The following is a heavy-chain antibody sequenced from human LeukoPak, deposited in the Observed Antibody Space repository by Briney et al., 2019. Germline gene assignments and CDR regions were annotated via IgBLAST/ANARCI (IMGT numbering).Heavy chain of an antibody. D-gene: IGHD3-22*01. CDR1: GFTFGDYA. CDR3: TRAVHYDRSRPHAFDL. Sequence: GGSLRLSCTASGFTFGDYAMSWFRQAPGKGLEWVGFIRSKAYGGTTEYAASVKGRFTISRDDSKSIAYLQMNSLKTEDTAVYYCTRAVHYDRSRPHAFDLWGQGTMVTVSS. J-gene: IGHJ3*01. V-gene: IGHV3-49*03. CDR2: IRSKAYGGTT.